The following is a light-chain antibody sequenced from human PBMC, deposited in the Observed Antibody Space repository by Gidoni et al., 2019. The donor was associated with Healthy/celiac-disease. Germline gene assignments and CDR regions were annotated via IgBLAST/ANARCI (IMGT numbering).Light chain of an antibody. Sequence: EIVMTQSPATLSVSPGERATLSCRASQRVSSNLACYQQKPGQAPRLRIYGASTRATGIPARFSGSLSGTEFTLTISSLQSEDFAVYYCQQYNNWPPLTFXGXTKVEIQ. CDR2: GAS. V-gene: IGKV3-15*01. J-gene: IGKJ4*01. CDR3: QQYNNWPPLT. CDR1: QRVSSN.